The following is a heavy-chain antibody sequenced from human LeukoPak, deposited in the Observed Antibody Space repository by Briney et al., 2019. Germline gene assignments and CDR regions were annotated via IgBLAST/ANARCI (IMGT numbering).Heavy chain of an antibody. V-gene: IGHV3-48*01. Sequence: GGTLRLSCAASGFTFSSYSMNWVRQAPGKGLEWVSYISSSSSTIYYADSVKGRFTISRDNAKNSLYLQMNSLRAEDTAVYYCAREDYDSDYCGQGTLVTVSS. D-gene: IGHD4/OR15-4a*01. CDR1: GFTFSSYS. CDR2: ISSSSSTI. J-gene: IGHJ4*02. CDR3: AREDYDSDY.